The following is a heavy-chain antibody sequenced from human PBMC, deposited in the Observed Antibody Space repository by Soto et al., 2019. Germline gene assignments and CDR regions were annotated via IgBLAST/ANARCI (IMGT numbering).Heavy chain of an antibody. J-gene: IGHJ6*02. V-gene: IGHV4-30-2*01. D-gene: IGHD3-3*01. CDR2: IYHSGST. CDR1: GGSISSGGYS. Sequence: SETLYLTCAVSGGSISSGGYSWSWIRQPPGKGLEWIGYIYHSGSTYYNPSLKSRVTISVDRSKNQFSLKLSSVTAADTAVYYCARSYYDFWSGYYPYSYYGMDVWGQGTTVTVSS. CDR3: ARSYYDFWSGYYPYSYYGMDV.